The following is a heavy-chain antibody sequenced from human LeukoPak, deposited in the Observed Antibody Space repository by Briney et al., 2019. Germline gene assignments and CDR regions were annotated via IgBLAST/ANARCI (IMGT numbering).Heavy chain of an antibody. J-gene: IGHJ4*02. CDR3: ARGKTNRRFYYDSSGPTSALDY. CDR1: GGSISSGSYY. D-gene: IGHD3-22*01. Sequence: SQTLSLTCTVSGGSISSGSYYWSWIRQPPGKGLEWIGEINHSGSTNYNPSLKSRVTISVDTSKNQFSLKLSSVTAADTAVYYCARGKTNRRFYYDSSGPTSALDYWGQGTLVTVSS. CDR2: INHSGST. V-gene: IGHV4-39*07.